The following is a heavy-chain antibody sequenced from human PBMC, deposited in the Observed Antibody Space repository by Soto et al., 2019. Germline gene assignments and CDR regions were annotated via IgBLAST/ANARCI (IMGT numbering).Heavy chain of an antibody. CDR2: IYHSGST. J-gene: IGHJ4*02. D-gene: IGHD3-10*01. V-gene: IGHV4-4*02. CDR3: ARASNYGSGCSHPYYFDY. Sequence: SETLSLTCAVSGGSISSSNWWRWVRQPPGKGLEWIGEIYHSGSTNYNPSLKSRVTISVDKSKNQLSLMLSSVTAADTAVYYCARASNYGSGCSHPYYFDYWGQGTLVTVSS. CDR1: GGSISSSNW.